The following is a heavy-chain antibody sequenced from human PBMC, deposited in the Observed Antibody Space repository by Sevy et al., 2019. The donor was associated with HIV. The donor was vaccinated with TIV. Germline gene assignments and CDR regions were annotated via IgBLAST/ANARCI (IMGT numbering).Heavy chain of an antibody. J-gene: IGHJ6*03. V-gene: IGHV4-59*01. D-gene: IGHD1-26*01. CDR1: CVSISSDY. CDR3: ARSVAANYMDV. CDR2: IHHSGNS. Sequence: SETLSLTCRVSCVSISSDYWSWIRQPPGKEPEWIGYIHHSGNSNYKTSLKSRVTMSVDTSKNQFSLNLRSVSAADTAVYYCARSVAANYMDVWGKGTTVTVSS.